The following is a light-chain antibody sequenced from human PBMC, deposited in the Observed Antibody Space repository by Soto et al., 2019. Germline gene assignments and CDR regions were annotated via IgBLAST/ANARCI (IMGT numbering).Light chain of an antibody. J-gene: IGKJ1*01. V-gene: IGKV3-15*01. CDR2: DAS. Sequence: EIGMTQSPATLSVSPGERATLSCRASQSVDSNLAWYQQKPGQPPRLLIYDASTRATGIPARISGSGSGTEFTLTISSLQSEDFAVYYCQQYNNWRTFGQGTKVEIK. CDR1: QSVDSN. CDR3: QQYNNWRT.